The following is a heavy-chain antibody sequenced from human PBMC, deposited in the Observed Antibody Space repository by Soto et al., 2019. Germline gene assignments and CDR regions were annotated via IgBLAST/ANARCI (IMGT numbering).Heavy chain of an antibody. Sequence: PSETLSLTCTVSSASISSTNYTWGWIRQPPGKGLEWIGNIYYSGSIYYNPSLNSRVTVSVDTSKNQFSLKVTSVTAADTAVYYCARLHGYCISSSCHGHYAMDVWGQGTTVTVSS. CDR1: SASISSTNYT. D-gene: IGHD2-2*01. CDR3: ARLHGYCISSSCHGHYAMDV. J-gene: IGHJ6*02. CDR2: IYYSGSI. V-gene: IGHV4-39*01.